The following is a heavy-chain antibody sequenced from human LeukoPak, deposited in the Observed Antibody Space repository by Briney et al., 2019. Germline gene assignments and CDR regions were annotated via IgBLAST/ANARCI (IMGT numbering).Heavy chain of an antibody. V-gene: IGHV5-51*01. J-gene: IGHJ5*02. CDR1: GYSFATYW. CDR2: IYPGDSAT. Sequence: KISCKGSGYSFATYWIGWVRQMPGKGLEWMGIIYPGDSATRYSPSFQGQVTISADKSINTAYLQWSSLKVSDTAMYYCTRHVRVGATLSWFDPWGQGTLVTVSS. CDR3: TRHVRVGATLSWFDP. D-gene: IGHD1-26*01.